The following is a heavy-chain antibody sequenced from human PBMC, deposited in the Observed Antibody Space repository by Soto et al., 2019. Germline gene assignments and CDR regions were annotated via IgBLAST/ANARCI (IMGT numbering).Heavy chain of an antibody. D-gene: IGHD6-6*01. CDR2: IYYSGST. CDR1: GGSISSYY. CDR3: ARNPIAARLEPMDV. J-gene: IGHJ6*04. Sequence: PSETLSLTCTVSGGSISSYYWSWIRQPPGKGLEWIGYIYYSGSTNYNPSLKSRVTISVDTSKNQFSLKLSSVTAADTAVYYCARNPIAARLEPMDVWGKGTTVTVSS. V-gene: IGHV4-59*08.